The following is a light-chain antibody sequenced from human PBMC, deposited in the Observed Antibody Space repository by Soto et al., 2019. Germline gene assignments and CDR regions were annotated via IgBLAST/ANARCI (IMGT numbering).Light chain of an antibody. CDR1: QSVNSN. Sequence: EIVMTQSPATLSVSPGERATLSCRASQSVNSNLAWYQQKPGKAPRLLIYGAATRATGVPARLSGSGSGTAFIRTVSSLQSADFAVYFGQQYNNWPTFGKGTKVDIK. CDR2: GAA. CDR3: QQYNNWPT. V-gene: IGKV3-15*01. J-gene: IGKJ1*01.